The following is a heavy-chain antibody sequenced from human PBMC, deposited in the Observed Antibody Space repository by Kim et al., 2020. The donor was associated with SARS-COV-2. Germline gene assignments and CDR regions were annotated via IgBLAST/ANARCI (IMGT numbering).Heavy chain of an antibody. Sequence: SVKVSCKASGGTFSSYAISWVRQAPGQGLEWMGRIIPILDIANYAQKFQGRVTITADKSTSTAYMELSSLRSEDTAVYYCASGNYDSSGYYRPRYNWFDPCRQATLVTVYS. CDR2: IIPILDIA. J-gene: IGHJ5*02. CDR3: ASGNYDSSGYYRPRYNWFDP. V-gene: IGHV1-69*04. CDR1: GGTFSSYA. D-gene: IGHD3-22*01.